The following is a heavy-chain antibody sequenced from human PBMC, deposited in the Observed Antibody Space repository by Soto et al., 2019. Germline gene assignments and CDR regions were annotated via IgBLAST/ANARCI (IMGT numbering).Heavy chain of an antibody. Sequence: SETLSLTCAVYGGSFSGYYWTWIRQPPGTGLEWIGEINHSGSTNYNPSLKSRVTISVDTSKNQFSLKLTSVTAADTAVYYCVRQSVDCSGGSCYTYYFDYWGQGTLVTVSS. CDR2: INHSGST. CDR3: VRQSVDCSGGSCYTYYFDY. V-gene: IGHV4-34*01. J-gene: IGHJ4*02. D-gene: IGHD2-15*01. CDR1: GGSFSGYY.